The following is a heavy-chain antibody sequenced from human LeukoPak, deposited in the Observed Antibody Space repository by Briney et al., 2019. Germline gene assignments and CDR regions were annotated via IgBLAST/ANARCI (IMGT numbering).Heavy chain of an antibody. J-gene: IGHJ3*02. Sequence: GGSLRLSCAASGFTFSDYSMNWVRQAPGKGLEWVSSISDDSNYIYYADSVKGRFTISRDNAKNSLYLQMNSLRAEDTALYYCAKDSTTRSRAFDIWGQGTMVTVSS. CDR2: ISDDSNYI. CDR3: AKDSTTRSRAFDI. V-gene: IGHV3-21*04. D-gene: IGHD1-14*01. CDR1: GFTFSDYS.